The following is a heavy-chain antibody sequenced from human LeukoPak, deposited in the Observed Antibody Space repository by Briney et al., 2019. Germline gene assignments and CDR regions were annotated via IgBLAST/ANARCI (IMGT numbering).Heavy chain of an antibody. CDR1: GFTFSSYS. J-gene: IGHJ4*02. CDR2: IYSGGST. CDR3: AKVQTVAAPFDY. D-gene: IGHD6-19*01. V-gene: IGHV3-53*01. Sequence: GGSLRLSCAASGFTFSSYSMNWVRQAPGKGLEWVSVIYSGGSTYYADSVKGRFTISRDNSKSTLYIQMNSLRAEDTAVYYCAKVQTVAAPFDYWGQGTLVTVSS.